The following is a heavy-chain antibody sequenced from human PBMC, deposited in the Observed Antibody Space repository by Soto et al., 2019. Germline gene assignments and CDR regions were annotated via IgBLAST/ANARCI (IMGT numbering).Heavy chain of an antibody. CDR1: GYTFTSND. Sequence: QVQLVQSGAEVKKPGASVKVSCKASGYTFTSNDINWMRQATGQGLEWMGWMNPNSGNTGYAQKFQGRVTMTMNTSISTAYMELSSLRSEDTAVYYCARERTGTRGGDYWGQGTLVTVSS. CDR3: ARERTGTRGGDY. CDR2: MNPNSGNT. J-gene: IGHJ4*02. V-gene: IGHV1-8*01. D-gene: IGHD1-1*01.